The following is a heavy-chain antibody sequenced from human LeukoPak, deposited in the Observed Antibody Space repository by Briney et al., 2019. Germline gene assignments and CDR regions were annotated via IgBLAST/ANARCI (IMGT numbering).Heavy chain of an antibody. CDR3: ARSIAVAETYWFDP. CDR2: IYSGGST. D-gene: IGHD6-19*01. J-gene: IGHJ5*02. V-gene: IGHV3-53*01. CDR1: GFTVSSNY. Sequence: LSGGSLRLSCAASGFTVSSNYMSWVRQAPGKGLEWVSVIYSGGSTYYADSVKGRFTISRDNSKNTLYLQMNSLRAEDTAVYYCARSIAVAETYWFDPWGQGTLVTVSS.